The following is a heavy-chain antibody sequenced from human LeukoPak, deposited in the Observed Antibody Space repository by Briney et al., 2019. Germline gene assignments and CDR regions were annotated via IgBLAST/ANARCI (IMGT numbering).Heavy chain of an antibody. CDR2: SSGSGSTI. CDR1: GFNFRDYY. V-gene: IGHV3-11*04. CDR3: AKDPLYGSGSYLGPVFDY. Sequence: GGSLRLSCAASGFNFRDYYMSWIRQAPGKGLEYISYSSGSGSTIYYADSVKGRFTISRDNAKNSLYLQMNSLRAEDTAAYYCAKDPLYGSGSYLGPVFDYWGQGTLVTVSS. D-gene: IGHD3-10*01. J-gene: IGHJ4*02.